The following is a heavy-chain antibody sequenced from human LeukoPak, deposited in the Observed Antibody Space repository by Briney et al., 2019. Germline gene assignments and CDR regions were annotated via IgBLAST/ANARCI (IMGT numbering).Heavy chain of an antibody. D-gene: IGHD6-19*01. CDR1: GFTFSNAW. V-gene: IGHV3-15*01. Sequence: GGSLRLSCAASGFTFSNAWVSWVRQAPGKGLEWVGRIKSKTDGGTADYAAPVKGRFTISRDDSKNTLSLQMNSLLTEDTAVYYCTTALIGSTSDWRDYWGQGTLVTVSS. CDR3: TTALIGSTSDWRDY. CDR2: IKSKTDGGTA. J-gene: IGHJ4*02.